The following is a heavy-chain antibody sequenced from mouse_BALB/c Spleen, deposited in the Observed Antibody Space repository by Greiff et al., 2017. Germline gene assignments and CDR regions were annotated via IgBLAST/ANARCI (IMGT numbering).Heavy chain of an antibody. CDR1: GFSLTSYG. V-gene: IGHV2-2*02. CDR3: ARAGGVRRVFDY. CDR2: IWSGGST. D-gene: IGHD2-14*01. J-gene: IGHJ2*01. Sequence: QVQLKESGPGLVQPSQSLSITCTVSGFSLTSYGVHWVRQSPGKGLEWLGVIWSGGSTDYNAAFISRLSISKDNSKSQVFFKMNSLQANDTAIYYCARAGGVRRVFDYWGQGTTLTVSS.